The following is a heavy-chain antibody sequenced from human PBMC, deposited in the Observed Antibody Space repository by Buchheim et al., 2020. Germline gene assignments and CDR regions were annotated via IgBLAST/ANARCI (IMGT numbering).Heavy chain of an antibody. CDR1: GFTFSSYS. CDR2: ISSSSSTI. CDR3: ASERGVSWYSSSGRPY. V-gene: IGHV3-48*01. D-gene: IGHD6-19*01. Sequence: EVQLVESGGGLVQPGGSLRLSCAASGFTFSSYSMNWVRQAPGKGLEWVSYISSSSSTIYYADSVKGRFTISRDNAKNSLYLQMNSLRAEDTAVYYCASERGVSWYSSSGRPYWGQGTL. J-gene: IGHJ4*02.